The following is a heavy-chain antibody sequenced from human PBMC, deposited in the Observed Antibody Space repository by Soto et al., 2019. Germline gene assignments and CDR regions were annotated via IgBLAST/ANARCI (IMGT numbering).Heavy chain of an antibody. CDR1: GGTFSSYA. CDR3: WTTVTTPAPYGMDV. CDR2: IIPIFGTA. J-gene: IGHJ6*02. Sequence: QVQLVQSGAEVKKPGSSVKFSCKASGGTFSSYAISWVRQAPGQGLEWMGGIIPIFGTANYAKKFQGRVTITAHNSTSTAYMELSSLRSEDTAVYYCWTTVTTPAPYGMDVWGQGTTVTVSS. V-gene: IGHV1-69*06. D-gene: IGHD4-4*01.